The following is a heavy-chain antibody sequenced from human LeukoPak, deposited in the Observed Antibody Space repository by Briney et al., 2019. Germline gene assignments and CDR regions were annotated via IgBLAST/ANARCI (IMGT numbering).Heavy chain of an antibody. J-gene: IGHJ6*02. CDR1: DGSISSYY. D-gene: IGHD4-17*01. V-gene: IGHV4-59*08. CDR3: ARVSTVTTHYYYGMDV. Sequence: PSETLSLTCTVSDGSISSYYWSWIRQPPGKGLEWIGYIYYSGSTNYNPSLKSRVTISVDTSKNQFSLKLSSVTAADTAVYYCARVSTVTTHYYYGMDVWGQGTTVTVSS. CDR2: IYYSGST.